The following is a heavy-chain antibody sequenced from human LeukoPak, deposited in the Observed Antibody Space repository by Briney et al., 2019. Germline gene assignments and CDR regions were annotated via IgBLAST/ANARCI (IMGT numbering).Heavy chain of an antibody. D-gene: IGHD6-13*01. CDR1: GFTFGDYG. J-gene: IGHJ5*02. V-gene: IGHV3-49*03. Sequence: PGGSLRLSWEGSGFTFGDYGVGWFRQAPGEGLQLVTSIRSNTYGGSTEYVPSVKGRFTISRDDSNSIAYLQVNSLKAEDTAIYYCARVSRGGITASWFDPWGQGTLVTVSS. CDR3: ARVSRGGITASWFDP. CDR2: IRSNTYGGST.